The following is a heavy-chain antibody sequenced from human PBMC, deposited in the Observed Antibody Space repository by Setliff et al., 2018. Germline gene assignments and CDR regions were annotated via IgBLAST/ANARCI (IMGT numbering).Heavy chain of an antibody. CDR3: ARARPATIAGVVPGVADFGIDA. J-gene: IGHJ6*02. CDR1: SGSMRNYY. Sequence: SETLSLTCSVSSGSMRNYYWIWIRQPAGEGLEWIGRIYTSGSTNYNPSLKRRVTISLGMSKNQFSLTLSSVTAADTAVYYCARARPATIAGVVPGVADFGIDAWGQGTTVTVS. D-gene: IGHD2-2*01. CDR2: IYTSGST. V-gene: IGHV4-4*07.